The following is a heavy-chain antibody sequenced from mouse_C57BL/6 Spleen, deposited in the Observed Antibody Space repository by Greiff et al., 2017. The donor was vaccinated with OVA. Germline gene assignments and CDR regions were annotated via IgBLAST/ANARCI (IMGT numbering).Heavy chain of an antibody. Sequence: VQLVESGAELAKPGASVKLSCKASGYTFTSYWMHWVKQRPGQGLEWIGYINPSSGYTKYNQKFKDKATLTADKSSSTAYMQLSSLTYEDSAVYYCARTDDGYFYAMDYWGQGTSVTVSS. J-gene: IGHJ4*01. V-gene: IGHV1-7*01. D-gene: IGHD2-3*01. CDR1: GYTFTSYW. CDR3: ARTDDGYFYAMDY. CDR2: INPSSGYT.